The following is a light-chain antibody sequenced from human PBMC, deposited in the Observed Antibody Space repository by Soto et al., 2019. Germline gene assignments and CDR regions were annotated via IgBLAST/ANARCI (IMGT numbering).Light chain of an antibody. CDR3: QQSYSTPPT. Sequence: DIQMTQSPSSLSASVGDRVTITCRASQSISSYLNWYQQKPGKAPKSLIYAASNLQSGVPSRFSGSGSGTDFTLTISSLQPEDFASYYCQQSYSTPPTFGQGTKVDIK. CDR1: QSISSY. J-gene: IGKJ1*01. V-gene: IGKV1-39*01. CDR2: AAS.